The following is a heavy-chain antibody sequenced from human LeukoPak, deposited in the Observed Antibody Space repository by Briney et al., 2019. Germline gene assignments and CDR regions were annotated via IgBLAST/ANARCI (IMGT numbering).Heavy chain of an antibody. D-gene: IGHD5-24*01. CDR1: GFTFSSYA. CDR3: AREEMATITLRY. Sequence: GGSLRLSCAASGFTFSSYAMHWVRQAPGKGLEWVAVISYDGSNKYYADSVKGRFTISRDNSKNTLYLQMNSLRAEDTAVYYCAREEMATITLRYWGQGTLVTVSS. CDR2: ISYDGSNK. V-gene: IGHV3-30*04. J-gene: IGHJ4*02.